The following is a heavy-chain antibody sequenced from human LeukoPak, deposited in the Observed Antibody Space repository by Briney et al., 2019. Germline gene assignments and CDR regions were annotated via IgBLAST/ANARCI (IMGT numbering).Heavy chain of an antibody. J-gene: IGHJ5*02. CDR1: GGSISSGSYY. Sequence: SQTLSLTCTVSGGSISSGSYYWSWIRQPAGKGLEWIGRIYTSGSTNYNPSLKSRVTISVDTSKNQFSLKLSSVTAADTAVYYCARVLDYGDYSWFDPWGQGTLVTVSS. CDR3: ARVLDYGDYSWFDP. D-gene: IGHD4-17*01. CDR2: IYTSGST. V-gene: IGHV4-61*02.